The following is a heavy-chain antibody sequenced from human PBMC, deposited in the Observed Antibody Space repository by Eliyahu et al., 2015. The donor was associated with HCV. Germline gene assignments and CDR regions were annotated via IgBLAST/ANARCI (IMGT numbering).Heavy chain of an antibody. CDR1: GFTVSSNY. D-gene: IGHD2-21*01. Sequence: RLSCAASGFTVSSNYMSWVRQAPGKGLEWVSVIYSGGSTYYADSVKGRFTISRDNSKNTLYLQMNSLRAEDTAVYYCAREGATTSIWDAFDIWGQGTMVTVSS. CDR3: AREGATTSIWDAFDI. CDR2: IYSGGST. J-gene: IGHJ3*02. V-gene: IGHV3-53*01.